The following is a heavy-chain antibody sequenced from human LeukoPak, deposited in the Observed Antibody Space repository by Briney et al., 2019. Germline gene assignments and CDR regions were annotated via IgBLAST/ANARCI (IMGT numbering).Heavy chain of an antibody. CDR3: ARVRDGGNIYYYYYYGMDV. D-gene: IGHD4-23*01. CDR2: LYYSGST. CDR1: GGSISSYY. J-gene: IGHJ6*02. V-gene: IGHV4-59*01. Sequence: SETLSLTCTVSGGSISSYYWSWLRQPPGKGLEWIGYLYYSGSTNYNPSLKSRVTISVDTSKNQFSLKLSSVTAADTAVYYCARVRDGGNIYYYYYYGMDVWGQGTTVTVSS.